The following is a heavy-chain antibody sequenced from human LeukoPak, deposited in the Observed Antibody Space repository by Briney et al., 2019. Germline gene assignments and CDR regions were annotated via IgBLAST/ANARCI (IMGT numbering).Heavy chain of an antibody. CDR3: ARYPSLLDIVAKGAFDI. CDR2: ISAYNGNT. CDR1: GYTFTSYG. V-gene: IGHV1-18*04. Sequence: GASVKVSCKASGYTFTSYGISWVRQAPGQGLEWMGWISAYNGNTNYAQKLQGRVTMTTDTSTSTAYMELRSLRSDDTAVHYCARYPSLLDIVAKGAFDIWGQGTMVTVSS. J-gene: IGHJ3*02. D-gene: IGHD5-12*01.